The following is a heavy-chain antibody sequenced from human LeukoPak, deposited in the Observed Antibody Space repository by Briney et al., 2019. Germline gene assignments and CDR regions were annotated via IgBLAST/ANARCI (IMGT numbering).Heavy chain of an antibody. CDR2: ISASGAST. CDR1: GFTFSNSV. D-gene: IGHD3-3*02. V-gene: IGHV3-23*01. Sequence: GGSLRLSSAASGFTFSNSVLTWGRQAPGRGLEWVSAISASGASTYYADSVKGRFTISRDNSKNTLYLQMNSLRVEDTAVYYCAAFRTLDYWGQGTLVTVSS. J-gene: IGHJ4*02. CDR3: AAFRTLDY.